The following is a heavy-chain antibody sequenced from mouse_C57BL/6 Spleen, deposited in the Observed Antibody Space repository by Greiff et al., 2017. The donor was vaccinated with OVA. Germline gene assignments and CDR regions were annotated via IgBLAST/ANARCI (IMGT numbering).Heavy chain of an antibody. V-gene: IGHV1-59*01. Sequence: QVQLQQPGAELVRPGTSVKLSCKASGYTFTSYWMHWVKQRPGQGLEWIGVIDPSDSYTNYNQKFKGKATLTVDTSSSTAYMQLSSLTSEDSAVYYCASHNGYFYYAMDYWGQGTSVTVSS. CDR2: IDPSDSYT. CDR1: GYTFTSYW. D-gene: IGHD2-3*01. J-gene: IGHJ4*01. CDR3: ASHNGYFYYAMDY.